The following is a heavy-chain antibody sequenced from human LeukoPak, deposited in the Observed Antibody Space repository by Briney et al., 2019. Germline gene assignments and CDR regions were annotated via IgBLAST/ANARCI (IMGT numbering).Heavy chain of an antibody. CDR1: GGTFSSYT. CDR3: ARESGIVVVPAAAFDY. J-gene: IGHJ4*02. Sequence: AASVKVSCKASGGTFSSYTISWVRPAPGQGLEWMGRIIPILGIANYAQKFQGRVMITADKSTSTAYMELSSLRYEDTAVYYCARESGIVVVPAAAFDYWGQGTLVTVSS. CDR2: IIPILGIA. D-gene: IGHD2-2*01. V-gene: IGHV1-69*04.